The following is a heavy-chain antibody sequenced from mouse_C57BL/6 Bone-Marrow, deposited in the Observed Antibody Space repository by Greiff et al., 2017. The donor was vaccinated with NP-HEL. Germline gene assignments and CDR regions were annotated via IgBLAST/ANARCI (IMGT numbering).Heavy chain of an antibody. J-gene: IGHJ3*01. D-gene: IGHD1-1*01. CDR1: GYTFTSYW. CDR3: ARVYGSSPWFAY. V-gene: IGHV1-52*01. CDR2: IDPSDSET. Sequence: QVQLQQPGAELVRPGSSVKLSCKASGYTFTSYWMHWVKQRPIQGLEWIGNIDPSDSETPYNQKFKDKATLTVDKSSSTAYMQLSSLTSEDSAVYYCARVYGSSPWFAYWGQGTLVTVSA.